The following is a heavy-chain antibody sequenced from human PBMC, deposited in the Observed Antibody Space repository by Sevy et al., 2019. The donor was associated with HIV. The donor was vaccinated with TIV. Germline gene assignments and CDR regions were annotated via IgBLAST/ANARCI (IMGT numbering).Heavy chain of an antibody. CDR3: ARVRIYCSSTSCYQHAFDI. CDR2: INAGNGNT. Sequence: ASVKVSCKASGYTFTSYAMHWVRQAPGQRLEWMGWINAGNGNTKYSQKFQGRVTITRDTSASTAYMELSSLRSEDTAVYYCARVRIYCSSTSCYQHAFDIWGQGTMVTVSS. D-gene: IGHD2-2*01. CDR1: GYTFTSYA. J-gene: IGHJ3*02. V-gene: IGHV1-3*01.